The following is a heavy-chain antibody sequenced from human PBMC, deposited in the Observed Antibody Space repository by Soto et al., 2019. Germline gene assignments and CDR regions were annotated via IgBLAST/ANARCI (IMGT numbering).Heavy chain of an antibody. D-gene: IGHD3-3*01. Sequence: GSLRLSCAASGXTFSSYSMSWVRQAPGKGLEWVSAIIGSGGSTYYADSVKGRSTISRDNSNNTLYLQMNSLRAEDTAVYYCAKDGVFGWPQPFDYWGQGTLGTVSS. CDR3: AKDGVFGWPQPFDY. J-gene: IGHJ4*02. CDR1: GXTFSSYS. V-gene: IGHV3-23*01. CDR2: IIGSGGST.